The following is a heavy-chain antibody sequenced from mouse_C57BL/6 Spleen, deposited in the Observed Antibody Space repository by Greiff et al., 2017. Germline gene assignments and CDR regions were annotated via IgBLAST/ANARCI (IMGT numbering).Heavy chain of an antibody. CDR1: GYTFTSYC. J-gene: IGHJ2*01. CDR2: IYPESGST. D-gene: IGHD2-4*01. CDR3: ARGEHYDSSYY. V-gene: IGHV1-72*01. Sequence: QVQLQQSGAELVKPGASVKLSCKASGYTFTSYCMHWVKQRPGRGLEWIERIYPESGSTKYNEKFKRKATLTVDKPSSTAYMQLSSLTSEDSAVYFCARGEHYDSSYYWRQVTTLTVSS.